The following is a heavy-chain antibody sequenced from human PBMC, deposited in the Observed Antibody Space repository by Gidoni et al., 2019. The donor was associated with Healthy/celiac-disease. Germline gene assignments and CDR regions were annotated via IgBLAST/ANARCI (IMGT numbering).Heavy chain of an antibody. J-gene: IGHJ4*02. CDR2: ISSSCSTI. Sequence: EVQLVESGGGLVQPGGSLRLSCAASGFTFSSYEMNWVRQAPGKGLEWVSYISSSCSTIYYAASVKGRFTISRDNAKNSLYLQMNSLRAEDTAVYYCARVNGHSSSWYHGYWGQGTLVTVSS. CDR1: GFTFSSYE. V-gene: IGHV3-48*03. CDR3: ARVNGHSSSWYHGY. D-gene: IGHD6-13*01.